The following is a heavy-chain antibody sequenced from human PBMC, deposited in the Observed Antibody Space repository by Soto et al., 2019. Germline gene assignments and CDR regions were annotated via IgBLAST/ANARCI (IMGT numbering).Heavy chain of an antibody. D-gene: IGHD5-12*01. V-gene: IGHV4-59*01. J-gene: IGHJ3*02. CDR1: GGSISSYY. CDR3: ARAFSKGPNHYDQDAFDI. CDR2: IYYSGST. Sequence: SETLSLTCTVSGGSISSYYWSWIRQPPGKGLEWIGYIYYSGSTNYNPSLKSRVTISVDTSKNQFSLKLSSVTAADTAVYYCARAFSKGPNHYDQDAFDIWGQGTMVTVSS.